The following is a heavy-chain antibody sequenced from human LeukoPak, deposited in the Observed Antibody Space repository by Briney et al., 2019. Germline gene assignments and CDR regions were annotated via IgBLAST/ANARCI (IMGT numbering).Heavy chain of an antibody. V-gene: IGHV4-59*12. Sequence: SETLSLTCTFSGGSISSYSWSWLRQPPGRGLEWIGYIYYSGSTTYNPSLKSRVTISLGTSKNQFSLKLNSMTAADTAIYYCAGDYTSRSYRFDYWGQGTLVTVSS. D-gene: IGHD3-10*01. CDR1: GGSISSYS. CDR3: AGDYTSRSYRFDY. J-gene: IGHJ4*02. CDR2: IYYSGST.